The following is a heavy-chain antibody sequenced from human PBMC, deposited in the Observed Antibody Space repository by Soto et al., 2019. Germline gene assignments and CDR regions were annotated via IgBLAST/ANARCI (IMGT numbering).Heavy chain of an antibody. CDR3: AKDIGDGNYYFHS. D-gene: IGHD3-10*01. CDR2: ISGDGTRT. CDR1: GFIFSSHA. V-gene: IGHV3-23*01. J-gene: IGHJ4*02. Sequence: EVQVLESGGGLVQPGGSLRLSCAASGFIFSSHAMSWVRQAPGRGLEWVSGISGDGTRTYYADSVKGRLTIARDNSKNALYLQMNSLRAEDTAVYYCAKDIGDGNYYFHSWGQGTLVTVSS.